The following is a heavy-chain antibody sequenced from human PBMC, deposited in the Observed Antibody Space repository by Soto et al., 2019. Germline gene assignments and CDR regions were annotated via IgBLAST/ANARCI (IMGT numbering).Heavy chain of an antibody. J-gene: IGHJ6*02. V-gene: IGHV5-51*01. CDR1: GYSFTSYW. CDR3: ARATKYYYYYYGMDV. D-gene: IGHD2-8*01. CDR2: IYPGDSDT. Sequence: PGESLKISCKGSGYSFTSYWIGWVRQMPGKGLEWMGIIYPGDSDTRYSPSFQGQVTISADKSISTAYLQWSSLKASDTAMYYCARATKYYYYYYGMDVWGQGTTVTVSS.